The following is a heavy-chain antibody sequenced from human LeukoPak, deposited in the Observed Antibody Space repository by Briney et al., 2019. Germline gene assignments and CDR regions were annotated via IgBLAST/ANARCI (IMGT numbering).Heavy chain of an antibody. D-gene: IGHD1-26*01. CDR2: IYHSGIT. V-gene: IGHV4-59*12. CDR3: ARWEGGSYYDFDY. J-gene: IGHJ4*02. CDR1: GGSMRNYY. Sequence: PSETLSLTCIVSGGSMRNYYWGWIRQPPGKGPEWIGYIYHSGITRFNPSLKSRVTISVDTSKNQFSLKLSSVTAADTAVYYCARWEGGSYYDFDYWGQGTLVTVSS.